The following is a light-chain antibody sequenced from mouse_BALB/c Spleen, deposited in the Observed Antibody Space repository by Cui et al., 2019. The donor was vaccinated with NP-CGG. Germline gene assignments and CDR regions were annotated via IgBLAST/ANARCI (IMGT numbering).Light chain of an antibody. J-gene: IGLJ1*01. CDR2: GTN. CDR3: ALWYSNHWV. Sequence: HALVTQKSALTTSPGETVTLTCRSSTGAVTTSNYANWVQEKPDHLFTGLIGGTNNRAPGVPARFSGSLIGDKAALTITGAQTEDEAIYFCALWYSNHWVFGGGTKLTVL. V-gene: IGLV1*01. CDR1: TGAVTTSNY.